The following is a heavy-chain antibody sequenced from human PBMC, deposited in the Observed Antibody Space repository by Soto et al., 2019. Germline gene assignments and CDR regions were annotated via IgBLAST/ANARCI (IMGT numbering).Heavy chain of an antibody. CDR1: GFTFSSYG. CDR2: IWYDGSNK. CDR3: ARANEDIVVVVAAQGGAFDI. D-gene: IGHD2-15*01. V-gene: IGHV3-33*01. Sequence: GGSLRLSCAASGFTFSSYGMHWVRQAPGKGLEWVAVIWYDGSNKYYADSVKGRFTISRDNSKNTLYLQMNSLRAEDTAVYYCARANEDIVVVVAAQGGAFDIWGQGTMVTVSS. J-gene: IGHJ3*02.